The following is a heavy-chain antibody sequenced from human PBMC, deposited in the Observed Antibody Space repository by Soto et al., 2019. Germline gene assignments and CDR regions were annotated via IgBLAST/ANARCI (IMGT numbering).Heavy chain of an antibody. Sequence: PSETLSLTCAVYGGSFSGYYWSWIRQPPGKGLEWIGEINHSGSTNYNPSLKSRVTISVDTSKNQFSLKLSSVTAADTAVYYCAREREPKKQIDYWGQGTLVTVSS. CDR1: GGSFSGYY. J-gene: IGHJ4*02. V-gene: IGHV4-34*01. CDR3: AREREPKKQIDY. D-gene: IGHD1-1*01. CDR2: INHSGST.